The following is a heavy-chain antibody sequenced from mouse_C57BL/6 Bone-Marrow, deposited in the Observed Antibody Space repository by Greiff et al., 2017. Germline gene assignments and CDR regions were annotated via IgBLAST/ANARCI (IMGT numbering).Heavy chain of an antibody. CDR3: ARSRLRREFAY. CDR1: GYTFTSYG. CDR2: IYPRSGNT. V-gene: IGHV1-81*01. J-gene: IGHJ3*01. Sequence: QVQLQQSGAELARPGASVKLSCKASGYTFTSYGISWVKQRTGQGLEWIGEIYPRSGNTYYNEKFKGKATLTADKSSSTEYMELRSLTSEDTAVYFCARSRLRREFAYWGQGTLVTVSA. D-gene: IGHD2-4*01.